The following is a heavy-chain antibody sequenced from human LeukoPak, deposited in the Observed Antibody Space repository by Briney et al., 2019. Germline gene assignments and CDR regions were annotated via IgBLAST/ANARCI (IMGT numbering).Heavy chain of an antibody. CDR1: GFTFSSYG. Sequence: GGSLRLSCAASGFTFSSYGMHWVRQAPGKGLEWVTFIRNDGSNKDYADSVRGRFTISRDNSKNTLYLQMNSLRAEDTAVYYCAKAEPKNYWGQGILVTVSS. CDR3: AKAEPKNY. J-gene: IGHJ4*02. V-gene: IGHV3-30*02. D-gene: IGHD1-14*01. CDR2: IRNDGSNK.